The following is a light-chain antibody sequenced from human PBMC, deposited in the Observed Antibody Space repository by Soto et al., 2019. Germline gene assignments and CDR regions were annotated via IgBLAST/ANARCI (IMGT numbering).Light chain of an antibody. CDR2: SNN. CDR1: SSNIGSNT. CDR3: VAWDDSLNGYVV. V-gene: IGLV1-44*01. J-gene: IGLJ2*01. Sequence: QSVLTQPHSASGTPGQRVTISCSGSSSNIGSNTVNWYQQLPGTAPKLVIYSNNQRPSGVPDRLSGSKSGTSASLVISGLQSEDESDYYCVAWDDSLNGYVVFGGRTKLTVL.